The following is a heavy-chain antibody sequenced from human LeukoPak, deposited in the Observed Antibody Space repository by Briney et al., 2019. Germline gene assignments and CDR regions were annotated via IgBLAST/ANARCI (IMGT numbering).Heavy chain of an antibody. Sequence: GGSLRLSCAASGFTFSGSAMHWVRQASGKGLEWVDRIRSKANSYATAYAASVKGRFTISRDDSKNTAYLQMNSLKTEDTAVYYCTRPLWGYSGYDSTRQDYWGQGTLVTVSS. CDR1: GFTFSGSA. CDR3: TRPLWGYSGYDSTRQDY. D-gene: IGHD5-12*01. V-gene: IGHV3-73*01. J-gene: IGHJ4*02. CDR2: IRSKANSYAT.